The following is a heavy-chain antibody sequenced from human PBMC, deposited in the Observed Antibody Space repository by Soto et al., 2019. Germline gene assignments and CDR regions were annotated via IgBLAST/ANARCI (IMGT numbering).Heavy chain of an antibody. J-gene: IGHJ5*02. V-gene: IGHV4-59*11. CDR2: ISYSGST. D-gene: IGHD2-15*01. CDR3: ARDLKEYCSDGKCNWFDP. CDR1: GSYLRTPY. Sequence: SEALSLTYCISGSYLRTPYSSSLRQPPWTGLEWIAYISYSGSTNYNPSLKSRVTISFDASKNEISLQVRSATAADAAVYYCARDLKEYCSDGKCNWFDPWGQGTLVTVSS.